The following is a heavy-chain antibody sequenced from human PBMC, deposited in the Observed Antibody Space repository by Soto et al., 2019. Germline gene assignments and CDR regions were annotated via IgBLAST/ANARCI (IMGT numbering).Heavy chain of an antibody. CDR1: GWSFSGYY. J-gene: IGHJ4*02. CDR3: ARGNSGYSSSWYPVYFDY. D-gene: IGHD6-13*01. CDR2: INHSGST. Sequence: LSLTCAVYGWSFSGYYWSFIRQPPGKGLEWIGEINHSGSTNYNPSLKSRVTISVDTSKNQFSLKLSSVTAADTAVYYCARGNSGYSSSWYPVYFDYWGQGTLVTVSS. V-gene: IGHV4-34*01.